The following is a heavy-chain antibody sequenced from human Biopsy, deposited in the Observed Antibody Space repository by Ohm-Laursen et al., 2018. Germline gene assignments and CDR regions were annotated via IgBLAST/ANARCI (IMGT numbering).Heavy chain of an antibody. D-gene: IGHD3-22*01. J-gene: IGHJ3*02. CDR1: GGSISSYY. V-gene: IGHV4-59*08. Sequence: SETLSLTCTVSGGSISSYYWTWIRQPLGKGLEWIGDVYYSGSTNRNPSLKSRVTILVDTSKNQFSLKLNSVTAADTAVYYCGRREVVITHDAFDTWGQGTMVTVSS. CDR3: GRREVVITHDAFDT. CDR2: VYYSGST.